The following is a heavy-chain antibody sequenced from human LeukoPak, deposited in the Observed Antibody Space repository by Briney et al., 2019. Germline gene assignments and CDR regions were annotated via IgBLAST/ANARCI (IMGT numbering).Heavy chain of an antibody. CDR1: GFTFNSFA. V-gene: IGHV3-23*01. CDR3: AKSLGVGGYTRYKGFDQ. J-gene: IGHJ4*02. Sequence: GGSLRLSCAATGFTFNSFAMNWVRQAPGKGLERVSSISGSDGTSHYADFVKGRFTISRDNSKNTLYLQMNSLRAEDTAAYYCAKSLGVGGYTRYKGFDQWGQGTLVVVSS. D-gene: IGHD3-16*02. CDR2: ISGSDGTS.